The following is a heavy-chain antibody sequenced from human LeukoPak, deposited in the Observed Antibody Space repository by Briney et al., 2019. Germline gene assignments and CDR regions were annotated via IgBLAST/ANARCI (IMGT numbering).Heavy chain of an antibody. CDR3: ARDRPRGYSYGHSPPVDY. CDR2: IYYSGST. V-gene: IGHV4-59*01. J-gene: IGHJ4*02. Sequence: SETLSLTCTVSGGSISSYYWSWIRQPPGKGLEWIGYIYYSGSTNYNPSLKSRVTISVDTSKNQFSLKLSSVTAADTAVYYCARDRPRGYSYGHSPPVDYWGQGTLVTVSS. D-gene: IGHD5-18*01. CDR1: GGSISSYY.